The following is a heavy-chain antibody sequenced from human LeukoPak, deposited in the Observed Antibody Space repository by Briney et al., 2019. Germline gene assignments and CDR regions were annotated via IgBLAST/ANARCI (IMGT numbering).Heavy chain of an antibody. CDR3: ARGRVTMVRGDSALAGY. CDR2: INPNSGGT. CDR1: GYTFTSYD. J-gene: IGHJ4*02. Sequence: GASVKVSCKASGYTFTSYDINWVRQAPGQGLEWMGWINPNSGGTNYAQKFQGRVTMTRDTSISTAYMELSRLRSDDTAVYYCARGRVTMVRGDSALAGYWGQGTLVTVSS. V-gene: IGHV1-2*02. D-gene: IGHD3-10*01.